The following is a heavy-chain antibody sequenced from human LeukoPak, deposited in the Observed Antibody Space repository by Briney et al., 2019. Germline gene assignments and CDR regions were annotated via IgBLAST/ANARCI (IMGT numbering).Heavy chain of an antibody. D-gene: IGHD3-22*01. CDR3: ARRRRQNIYDSSGYSDY. J-gene: IGHJ4*02. Sequence: TGGSLRLSCAASGFIFSSYGMHWDRQAPGKGLEWVSSISSSSSYIYYADSVKGRFTISRDNAKNSLYLQMNSLRAEDTAVYYCARRRRQNIYDSSGYSDYWGQGTLVTVSS. CDR1: GFIFSSYG. V-gene: IGHV3-21*01. CDR2: ISSSSSYI.